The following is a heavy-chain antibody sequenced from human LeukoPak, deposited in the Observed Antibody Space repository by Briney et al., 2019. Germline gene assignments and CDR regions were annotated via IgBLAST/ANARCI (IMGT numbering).Heavy chain of an antibody. CDR3: ARLSANSSAYFFDY. CDR2: IYRGGST. V-gene: IGHV3-66*04. J-gene: IGHJ4*02. CDR1: GFTVGSNY. D-gene: IGHD3-22*01. Sequence: GGSLRLSCAASGFTVGSNYMSWVSQAPGKGLEWVSIIYRGGSTNYADSVKGRFTISRDTSKNTLYLQMNSLRAEDTAVYYCARLSANSSAYFFDYWGQGTLVTVSS.